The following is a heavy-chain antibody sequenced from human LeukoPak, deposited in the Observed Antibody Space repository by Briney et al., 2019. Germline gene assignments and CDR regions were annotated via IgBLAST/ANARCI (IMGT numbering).Heavy chain of an antibody. Sequence: KTSETLSLTYAVYGGSFSGYYWSWTRQPPGKGLEWIGEINHSGSTNYNPSLKSRVTISVDTSKNQFSLKLSSVTAADTAVYYCAGSVDTAMVTFFDYWGQGTLVTVSS. D-gene: IGHD5-18*01. V-gene: IGHV4-34*01. CDR1: GGSFSGYY. CDR2: INHSGST. J-gene: IGHJ4*02. CDR3: AGSVDTAMVTFFDY.